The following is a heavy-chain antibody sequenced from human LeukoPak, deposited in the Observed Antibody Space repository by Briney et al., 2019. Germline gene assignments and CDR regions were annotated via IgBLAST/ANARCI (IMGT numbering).Heavy chain of an antibody. J-gene: IGHJ5*02. V-gene: IGHV3-23*01. D-gene: IGHD6-13*01. Sequence: GGSLRLSCAASGFNFSNYAMSWVRQAPGKGLEWVSVLSGSGDNTYYADSVKGRLTISRDISKNTLYLQINSLRAEDTAVYYCAKLRSSSITAASHPWGQGTLVTVSS. CDR3: AKLRSSSITAASHP. CDR2: LSGSGDNT. CDR1: GFNFSNYA.